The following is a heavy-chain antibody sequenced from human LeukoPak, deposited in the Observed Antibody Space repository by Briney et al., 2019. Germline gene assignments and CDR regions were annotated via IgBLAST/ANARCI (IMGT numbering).Heavy chain of an antibody. CDR1: GGSISTYY. Sequence: SETLSLTCTVSGGSISTYYWSWIRQPAGKGLEWIGRIYTSGSTNYNSSLKSRVTMSVDTSKNQFSLKLSSVTAADTAVYYCASASKYYDFWSGSYTKYYYMDVWGKGTTVTVSS. CDR2: IYTSGST. V-gene: IGHV4-4*07. D-gene: IGHD3-3*01. J-gene: IGHJ6*03. CDR3: ASASKYYDFWSGSYTKYYYMDV.